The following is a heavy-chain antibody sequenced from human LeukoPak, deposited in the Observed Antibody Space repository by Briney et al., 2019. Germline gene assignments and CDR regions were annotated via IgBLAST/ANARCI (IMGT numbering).Heavy chain of an antibody. D-gene: IGHD3-9*01. CDR2: IYYSGST. CDR1: GGSISSSSYY. Sequence: SETLSLTCTVSGGSISSSSYYWGWLRQPPGKGLEWIGNIYYSGSTYYNPSLKSRVTISVDTSKNQFSLKLSSVTAADTAVYYCARQQYYDILTGSYYYYYMDVWGKGTTVTISS. V-gene: IGHV4-39*01. CDR3: ARQQYYDILTGSYYYYYMDV. J-gene: IGHJ6*03.